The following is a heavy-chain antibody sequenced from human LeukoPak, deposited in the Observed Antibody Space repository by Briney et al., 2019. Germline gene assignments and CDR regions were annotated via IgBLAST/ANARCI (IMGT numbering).Heavy chain of an antibody. V-gene: IGHV1-69*05. J-gene: IGHJ3*02. Sequence: SVKVSCKASGYTFTSYGISWVRQAPGQGLEWMGRIIPIFGTANYAQKFQGRVTITTDESTSTAYMELSSLRSEDTAVYYCARGFYNWKPLSGDDAFDIWGQGTMVTVSS. D-gene: IGHD1-20*01. CDR2: IIPIFGTA. CDR3: ARGFYNWKPLSGDDAFDI. CDR1: GYTFTSYG.